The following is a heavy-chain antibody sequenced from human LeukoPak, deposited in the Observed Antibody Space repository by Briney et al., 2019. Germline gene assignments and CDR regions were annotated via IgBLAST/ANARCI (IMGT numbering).Heavy chain of an antibody. Sequence: PGGSLRLSCAASGFTFSSYWMSWVRQAPGKGLEWVANIKQDGSEKYYVDSVKGRFTISRDNAKNSLYLQMNSLRAEDTAVYYCARDKFGELLYADYWGQGTLVTVSS. D-gene: IGHD3-10*01. CDR2: IKQDGSEK. V-gene: IGHV3-7*01. J-gene: IGHJ4*02. CDR3: ARDKFGELLYADY. CDR1: GFTFSSYW.